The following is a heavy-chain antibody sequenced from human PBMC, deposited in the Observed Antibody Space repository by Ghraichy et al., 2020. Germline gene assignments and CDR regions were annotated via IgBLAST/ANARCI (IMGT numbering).Heavy chain of an antibody. CDR2: INHSGST. V-gene: IGHV4-34*01. J-gene: IGHJ3*02. Sequence: SETLSLTCAVYGGSFSGYYWSWIRQPPGKGLEWIGEINHSGSTNYNPSLKSRVTISVDTSKNQFSLKLSSVTAADTAVYYCARGKGAARGIRAFDIWGQGTMVTVSS. CDR3: ARGKGAARGIRAFDI. CDR1: GGSFSGYY. D-gene: IGHD1-26*01.